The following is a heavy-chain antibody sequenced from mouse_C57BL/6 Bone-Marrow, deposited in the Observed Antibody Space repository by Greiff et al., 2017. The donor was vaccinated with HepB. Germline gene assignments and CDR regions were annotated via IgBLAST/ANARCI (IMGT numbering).Heavy chain of an antibody. CDR2: IDPEDGET. CDR3: ARGTTVVATNFDV. CDR1: GFNIKDYY. D-gene: IGHD1-1*01. V-gene: IGHV14-2*01. Sequence: VQLKESGAELVKPGASVKLSCTASGFNIKDYYMHWVKQRTEQGLEWIGRIDPEDGETKYAPKFQGKATITADTSSNTAYLQLSSLTSEDTAVYYCARGTTVVATNFDVWGTGTTVTVSS. J-gene: IGHJ1*03.